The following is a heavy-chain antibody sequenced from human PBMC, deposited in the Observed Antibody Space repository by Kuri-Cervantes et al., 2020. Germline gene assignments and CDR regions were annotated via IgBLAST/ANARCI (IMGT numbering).Heavy chain of an antibody. V-gene: IGHV1-46*01. Sequence: ASVKVSCKASGYTFTSYYMHWVRQAPGQGLEWMGIINPSGGSTSYAQKFQGRVTMTRDTSTSTVYMELSSLRSEDTAVYYCARDRATARGVIIADFDYWGQGTLVTVSS. J-gene: IGHJ4*02. CDR3: ARDRATARGVIIADFDY. CDR1: GYTFTSYY. CDR2: INPSGGST. D-gene: IGHD3-10*01.